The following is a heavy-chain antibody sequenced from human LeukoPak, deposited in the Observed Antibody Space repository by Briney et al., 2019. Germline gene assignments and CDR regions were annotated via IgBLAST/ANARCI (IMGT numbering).Heavy chain of an antibody. CDR3: ARGSSLFDY. Sequence: PSETLSLTCTVSGGSIRSYYWSWIRQPPGKGLDWIGYIYYTGSTKYNPSLKSRATISVDTSKNQFSLKLSSVTAADTAVYYCARGSSLFDYWGQGTLVTVSS. J-gene: IGHJ4*02. CDR2: IYYTGST. V-gene: IGHV4-59*08. CDR1: GGSIRSYY.